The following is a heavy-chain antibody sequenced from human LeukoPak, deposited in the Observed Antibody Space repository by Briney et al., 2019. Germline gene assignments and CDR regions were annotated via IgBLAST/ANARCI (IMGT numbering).Heavy chain of an antibody. D-gene: IGHD4-17*01. J-gene: IGHJ6*02. V-gene: IGHV4-30-4*01. CDR1: GGSISSGDYY. CDR2: IYYSGST. CDR3: ARAPYGDYGYYYYGMDV. Sequence: SETLSLTCTVSGGSISSGDYYWSWIRQPPGKGLEWIGYIYYSGSTYYNPSLKSRVTISVDTSKNQFSLKLSSVTAADTAVYYCARAPYGDYGYYYYGMDVWGQGTTVTVSS.